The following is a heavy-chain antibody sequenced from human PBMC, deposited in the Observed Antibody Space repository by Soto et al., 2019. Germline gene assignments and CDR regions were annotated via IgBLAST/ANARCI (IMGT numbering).Heavy chain of an antibody. D-gene: IGHD6-13*01. J-gene: IGHJ5*02. CDR3: ARENGDKQQPRPYNWFDP. CDR1: GYTFTSYG. CDR2: ISAYNGNT. Sequence: ASVKVSCKASGYTFTSYGISWVRQAPGQGLEWMGWISAYNGNTNYAQKLQGRVTMTTDTSTSTAYMELRSLRSDDTAVYYCARENGDKQQPRPYNWFDPWGQGTLVTVSS. V-gene: IGHV1-18*01.